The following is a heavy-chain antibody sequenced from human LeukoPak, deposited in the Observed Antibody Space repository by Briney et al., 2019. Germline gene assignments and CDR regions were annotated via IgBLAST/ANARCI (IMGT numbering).Heavy chain of an antibody. V-gene: IGHV3-21*01. Sequence: GGSLRLSCAASGFTFSSYSMNWVRQAPGKGLEWVSSISSSSSYIYYAGSVKGRFTISRDNAKNSLYLQMNSLRAEDTAVYYCARDRPYSSSWYEFDYWGQGTLVTVSS. J-gene: IGHJ4*02. CDR2: ISSSSSYI. CDR3: ARDRPYSSSWYEFDY. CDR1: GFTFSSYS. D-gene: IGHD6-13*01.